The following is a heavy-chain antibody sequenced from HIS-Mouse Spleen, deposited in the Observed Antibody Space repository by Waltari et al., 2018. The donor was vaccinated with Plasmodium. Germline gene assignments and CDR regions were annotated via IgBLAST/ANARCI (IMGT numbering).Heavy chain of an antibody. D-gene: IGHD6-13*01. CDR3: ASSWYWYFDL. J-gene: IGHJ2*01. Sequence: EVQLVESGGGLVQPGGSLSLSCASSGFTLRRYWMSWVRQAPGKGLEWVANIKQDGSEKYYVDSVKGRFTISRDNAKNSLYLQMNSLRAEDTAVYYCASSWYWYFDLWGRGTLVTVSS. CDR2: IKQDGSEK. V-gene: IGHV3-7*01. CDR1: GFTLRRYW.